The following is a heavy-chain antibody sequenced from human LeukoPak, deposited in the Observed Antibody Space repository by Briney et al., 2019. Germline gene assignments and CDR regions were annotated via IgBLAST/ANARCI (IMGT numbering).Heavy chain of an antibody. D-gene: IGHD2/OR15-2a*01. CDR1: GFTFSSYG. CDR2: ISSTSSYI. J-gene: IGHJ4*02. CDR3: TRKGSQWDFLVDY. V-gene: IGHV3-21*01. Sequence: GGTLRLSCAASGFTFSSYGMSWVRQAPGKGLEWVSSISSTSSYIYFADSVEGRFTISRDNAKNSLYLQMNSLRAEDTAVYYCTRKGSQWDFLVDYWGQGTRVAVSP.